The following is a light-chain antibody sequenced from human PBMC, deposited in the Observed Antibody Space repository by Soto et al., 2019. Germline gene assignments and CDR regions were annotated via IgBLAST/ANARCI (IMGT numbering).Light chain of an antibody. CDR2: VAS. J-gene: IGKJ2*03. Sequence: EIVMTQSPLSLPVTPGEPASISCRSSQSLLHSDGYNYLAWYQQNQGKPTTLLFYVASRLESGVTSSFGGSGFGTKFTLPINCLQPDVLPPNTVNS. CDR1: QSLLHSDGYNY. V-gene: IGKV2-28*01. CDR3: NS.